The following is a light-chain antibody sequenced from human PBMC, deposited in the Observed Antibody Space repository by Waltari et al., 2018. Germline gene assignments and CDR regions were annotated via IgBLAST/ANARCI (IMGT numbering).Light chain of an antibody. CDR1: SRDVGGYNY. J-gene: IGLJ3*02. V-gene: IGLV2-14*01. Sequence: QSALTQPASVSGSPGQSITISCPGTSRDVGGYNYVSWYQQHPGKAPKLMIYDVSKRPSGVSNRFSGSKSGNTASLTISGLQAEDEADYYCSSYTSSSIWVFGGGTKLTVL. CDR3: SSYTSSSIWV. CDR2: DVS.